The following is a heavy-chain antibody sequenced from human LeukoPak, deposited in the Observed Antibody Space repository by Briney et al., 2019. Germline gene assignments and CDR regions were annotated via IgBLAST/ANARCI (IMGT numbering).Heavy chain of an antibody. CDR1: GYSFTSYW. V-gene: IGHV5-51*01. CDR3: ARHPRDSSGYYYGSYFDY. J-gene: IGHJ4*02. Sequence: HGESLKISCKGSGYSFTSYWIGWVRQMPGKGLEWMGIIYPGDSDTRYSPSFQGQVTISADKSISTAYLQWSSLKASDTAMYYCARHPRDSSGYYYGSYFDYWGQGTLVTVSS. CDR2: IYPGDSDT. D-gene: IGHD3-22*01.